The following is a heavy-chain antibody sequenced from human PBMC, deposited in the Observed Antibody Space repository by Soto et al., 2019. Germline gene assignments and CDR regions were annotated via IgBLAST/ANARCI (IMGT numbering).Heavy chain of an antibody. D-gene: IGHD2-21*02. CDR2: INPSGGMT. CDR3: ARTYCAADCPRRDFDY. CDR1: GYILSSYN. J-gene: IGHJ4*02. V-gene: IGHV1-46*01. Sequence: QVQLVQSGAEVKEPGASVKVSCKASGYILSSYNMHWVRQAPGQGLEWMGMINPSGGMTSYAQKFHDRFTLNRDSSTNTLCMELSSLRADDTAVYYCARTYCAADCPRRDFDYWGQGTLVTVSS.